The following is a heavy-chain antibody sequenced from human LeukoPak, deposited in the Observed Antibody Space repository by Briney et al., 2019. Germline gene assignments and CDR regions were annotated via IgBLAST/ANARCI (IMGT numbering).Heavy chain of an antibody. J-gene: IGHJ4*02. D-gene: IGHD3-3*01. Sequence: GGSLRLSCAASGFTVSSNYMSWVRQAPGKGLEWVSVIYSGGSTYYADSVKGRFTISRDNSKNTLYLQMNSLRAEDTAVYYCARAGDFWSGYGYFDYWGQGTLVTVSS. V-gene: IGHV3-53*01. CDR3: ARAGDFWSGYGYFDY. CDR2: IYSGGST. CDR1: GFTVSSNY.